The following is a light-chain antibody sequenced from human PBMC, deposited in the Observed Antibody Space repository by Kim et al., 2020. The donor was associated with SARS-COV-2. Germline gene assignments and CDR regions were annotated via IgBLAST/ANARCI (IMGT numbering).Light chain of an antibody. CDR1: QDINSL. CDR3: QQDGNLPFT. CDR2: DAS. Sequence: DIQMTQSPASLSASVGDRVTITCQASQDINSLIEWYQQKPGKAPKLLMYDASNLETGVPSRFSGSGSGTHFTFTISSLQPEDIATYYCQQDGNLPFTFGQGTPVEIK. V-gene: IGKV1-33*01. J-gene: IGKJ5*01.